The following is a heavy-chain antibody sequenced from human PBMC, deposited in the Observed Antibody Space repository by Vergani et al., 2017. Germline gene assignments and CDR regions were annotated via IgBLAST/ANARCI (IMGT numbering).Heavy chain of an antibody. Sequence: QVQLVQSGAEVKKPGSSVKVSCKASGGTFSSYTISWVRQAPGQGLEWMGRIIPIVDIANYAQKFQGRVTITADKSTSTAYMELNSLRGDDTAIYYCARHSSGYSWGQGTLVTVSS. CDR3: ARHSSGYS. CDR1: GGTFSSYT. CDR2: IIPIVDIA. V-gene: IGHV1-69*02. J-gene: IGHJ5*02. D-gene: IGHD3-22*01.